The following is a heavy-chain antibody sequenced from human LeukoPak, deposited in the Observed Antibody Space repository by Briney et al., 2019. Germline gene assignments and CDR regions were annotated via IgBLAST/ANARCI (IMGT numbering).Heavy chain of an antibody. V-gene: IGHV6-1*01. J-gene: IGHJ6*02. Sequence: SQTLSLTCAISGDSVSSHSAAWNWIRQSPSRGLEWLGGTYYRSKWYNDYAVSVKSRITINPDTSKNQFSLQLNSVTPEDTAVYYCATGTYYYFGLDVWGQGTTVTVSS. D-gene: IGHD1-1*01. CDR1: GDSVSSHSAA. CDR3: ATGTYYYFGLDV. CDR2: TYYRSKWYN.